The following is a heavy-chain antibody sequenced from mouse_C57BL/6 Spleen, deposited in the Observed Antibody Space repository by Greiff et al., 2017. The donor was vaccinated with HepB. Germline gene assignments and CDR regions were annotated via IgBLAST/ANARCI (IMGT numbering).Heavy chain of an antibody. CDR1: GFTFSDYG. V-gene: IGHV5-17*01. Sequence: DVMLVESGGGLVKPGGSLKLSCAASGFTFSDYGMHWVRQAPEKGLEWVAYISSGSSTMYYADTVKGRFTISRDNAKNTLFLQMTSLRSEDTAMYYCARGDGYCDYYAMDYWGQGTSVTVSA. CDR2: ISSGSSTM. J-gene: IGHJ4*01. CDR3: ARGDGYCDYYAMDY. D-gene: IGHD2-3*01.